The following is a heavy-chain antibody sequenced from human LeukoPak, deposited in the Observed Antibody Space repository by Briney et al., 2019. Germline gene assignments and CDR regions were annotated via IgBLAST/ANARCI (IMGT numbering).Heavy chain of an antibody. D-gene: IGHD3-10*01. Sequence: GGSLRLSCAASGFTFSSYGMHWVRQAPGKGLEWVAFIRFDGSNKYYADSVKGRFTISRDDSKNTLYLQMNSLRAEDTAVYYCAKDRDYFGSGSYYKFDYWGQGTLVTVSS. CDR3: AKDRDYFGSGSYYKFDY. J-gene: IGHJ4*02. CDR1: GFTFSSYG. CDR2: IRFDGSNK. V-gene: IGHV3-30*02.